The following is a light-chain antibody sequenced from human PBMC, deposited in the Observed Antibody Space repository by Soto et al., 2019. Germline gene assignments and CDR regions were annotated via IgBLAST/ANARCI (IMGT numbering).Light chain of an antibody. V-gene: IGKV4-1*01. CDR3: QQYFTSPWT. J-gene: IGKJ1*01. CDR2: WAS. CDR1: QSILDRSKNKYY. Sequence: DIVMTQSPDSLAVSLGERATFNCKSSQSILDRSKNKYYLAWYQQKSGQPPKLLIYWASLREPGVPDRFTGSGSGTDFTLTISSLQAEDVAVYYCQQYFTSPWTFGKGTKVEI.